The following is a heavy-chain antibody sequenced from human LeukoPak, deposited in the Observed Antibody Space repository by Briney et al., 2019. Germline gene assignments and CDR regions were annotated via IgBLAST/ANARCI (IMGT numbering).Heavy chain of an antibody. CDR3: AKDGGVWFGESNDY. CDR2: ISGPGTST. J-gene: IGHJ4*02. CDR1: GFTFSSYA. D-gene: IGHD3-10*01. Sequence: GGSLRLSCAASGFTFSSYAMSWVRQAPGKGLEWVSAISGPGTSTYYADSVKGRFTISRDNSKNTLYLQINNLRADDTAVYYCAKDGGVWFGESNDYWGQGTLVTVSS. V-gene: IGHV3-23*01.